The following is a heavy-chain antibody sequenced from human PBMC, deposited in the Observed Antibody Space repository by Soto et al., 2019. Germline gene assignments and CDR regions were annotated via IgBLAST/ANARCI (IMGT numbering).Heavy chain of an antibody. CDR2: IVVGSGNT. CDR1: GFTFTSSA. Sequence: ASVKVSCKASGFTFTSSAVQWVRQARGQRLEWIGWIVVGSGNTNYAQKFQERVTITRDMSTSTACMELSSLRSEDTAVYYCAADHFSYCGGDCYSDYYGMDVWGQGTTVTV. D-gene: IGHD2-21*02. CDR3: AADHFSYCGGDCYSDYYGMDV. V-gene: IGHV1-58*01. J-gene: IGHJ6*02.